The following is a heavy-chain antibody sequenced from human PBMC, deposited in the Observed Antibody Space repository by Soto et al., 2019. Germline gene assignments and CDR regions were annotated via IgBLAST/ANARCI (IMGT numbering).Heavy chain of an antibody. J-gene: IGHJ4*02. CDR1: GGSISSSSYY. Sequence: QLQESGPGLVKPSETLSLTCTVSGGSISSSSYYWGWIRPPPGKGLEWIGTIYYSGSTYYNPSLNSRFTMSADTSKNQFSLKLSSVTAADTAVYYCARHLYCSSSTCYFSDYWGQGTMVTVSS. CDR3: ARHLYCSSSTCYFSDY. D-gene: IGHD2-2*01. CDR2: IYYSGST. V-gene: IGHV4-39*01.